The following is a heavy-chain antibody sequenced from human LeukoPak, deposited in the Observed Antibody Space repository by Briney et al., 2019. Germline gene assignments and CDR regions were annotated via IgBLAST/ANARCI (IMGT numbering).Heavy chain of an antibody. CDR1: GGSISSSSYY. CDR2: IYYSGST. CDR3: ARRSSGSYYVQYFQH. V-gene: IGHV4-39*01. J-gene: IGHJ1*01. D-gene: IGHD1-26*01. Sequence: SETLSLTCTVPGGSISSSSYYWGWIRQPPGKGLEWIGCIYYSGSTYYNRSLKSRVTISVDTSKNQFSLKLSSVTAADTAVYYCARRSSGSYYVQYFQHWGQGTLVTVSS.